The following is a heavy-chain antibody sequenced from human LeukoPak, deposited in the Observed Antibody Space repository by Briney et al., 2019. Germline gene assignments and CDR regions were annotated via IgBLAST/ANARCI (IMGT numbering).Heavy chain of an antibody. D-gene: IGHD3-10*01. CDR3: ARVYYHGSGSNFFDY. CDR1: GYSISSGYY. Sequence: SETLSLTCTVSGYSISSGYYWGWIRQPPGKGLEWIGSIDHSGTTYYNPSLKSRVTISADTSKNQFSLKLRSVTAADTAVYYCARVYYHGSGSNFFDYWGQGTLVTVSS. V-gene: IGHV4-38-2*02. J-gene: IGHJ4*02. CDR2: IDHSGTT.